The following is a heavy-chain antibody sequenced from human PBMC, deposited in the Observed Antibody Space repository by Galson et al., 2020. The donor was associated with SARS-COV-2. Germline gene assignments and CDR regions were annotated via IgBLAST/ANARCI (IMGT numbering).Heavy chain of an antibody. CDR3: ARESWCSLDP. J-gene: IGHJ5*02. D-gene: IGHD2-8*01. CDR1: GFIFSDAH. V-gene: IGHV3-11*01. CDR2: IKNGGDTI. Sequence: GESLKISCAASGFIFSDAHMTWIRQAPGKGLEWISYIKNGGDTISYADAVKGRFTMSRDNANNLLYLQMKSLRVEDTAMYYCARESWCSLDPWGQGTLVTVST.